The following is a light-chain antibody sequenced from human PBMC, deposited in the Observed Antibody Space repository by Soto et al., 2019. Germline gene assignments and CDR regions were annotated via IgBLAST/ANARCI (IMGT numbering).Light chain of an antibody. J-gene: IGKJ1*01. V-gene: IGKV4-1*01. CDR2: WAS. CDR1: QSVLYNSNNKNY. CDR3: QQYYSTPPT. Sequence: DIVMTQSPASLAVSLGERATINCRSSQSVLYNSNNKNYLAWYQQKPGQPPKLLISWASIRESGVPDRFSGSGSGTDFTLTISSLQAEDVAVYYCQQYYSTPPTFGQGTKVDIK.